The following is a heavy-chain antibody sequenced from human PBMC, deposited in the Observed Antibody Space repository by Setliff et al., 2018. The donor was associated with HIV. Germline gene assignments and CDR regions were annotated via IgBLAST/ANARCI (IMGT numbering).Heavy chain of an antibody. V-gene: IGHV3-23*01. Sequence: GSLRLSCAASGFSFTNYAMAWVRQAPGKGLEWVSALSGYGDSTYYADSVKGRLTVSRDNSKSTLYLRINSLRDEDTAVYYCAKARVDGDYYYYYYMDVWGKGTTVTVSS. CDR1: GFSFTNYA. D-gene: IGHD4-17*01. CDR2: LSGYGDST. J-gene: IGHJ6*03. CDR3: AKARVDGDYYYYYYMDV.